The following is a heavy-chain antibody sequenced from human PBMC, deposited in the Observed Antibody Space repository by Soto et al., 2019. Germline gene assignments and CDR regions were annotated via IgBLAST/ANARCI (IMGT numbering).Heavy chain of an antibody. D-gene: IGHD2-15*01. CDR3: ARDDIVVVVAATESWFDP. CDR2: ISAYNGNT. J-gene: IGHJ5*02. CDR1: GYTFTSYG. V-gene: IGHV1-18*01. Sequence: QVQLVQSGAEVKKPGASVKVSCKASGYTFTSYGISWVRQAPGQGLEWMGWISAYNGNTNYAQKLQGRVTMTTATSTSTAYMELRSLRSDDTAVYYCARDDIVVVVAATESWFDPWGQGTLVTVSS.